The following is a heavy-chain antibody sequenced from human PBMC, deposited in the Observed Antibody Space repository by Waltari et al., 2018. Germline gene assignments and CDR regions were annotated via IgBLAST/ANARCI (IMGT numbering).Heavy chain of an antibody. CDR2: INHSGST. CDR3: ARGGVGGVSPDY. CDR1: GGSFSGYY. V-gene: IGHV4-34*01. J-gene: IGHJ4*02. Sequence: VQLQQWGAGLLKPSETLSLTCAVYGGSFSGYYWSLSGQTPGKGLEWIGEINHSGSTNYNPSLKSRVTISVDTSKNQFSLKLSSVTAADTAVYYCARGGVGGVSPDYWGQGTLVTVSS. D-gene: IGHD2-8*02.